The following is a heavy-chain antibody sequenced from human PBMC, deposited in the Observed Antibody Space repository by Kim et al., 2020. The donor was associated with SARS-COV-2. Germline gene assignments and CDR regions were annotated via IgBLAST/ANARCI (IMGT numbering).Heavy chain of an antibody. Sequence: SPSFQGQVTISADKSISTAYLQWSSLKASDTVMYYCARPIAVAGTVDYWGQGTLVTVSS. D-gene: IGHD6-19*01. J-gene: IGHJ4*02. V-gene: IGHV5-51*01. CDR3: ARPIAVAGTVDY.